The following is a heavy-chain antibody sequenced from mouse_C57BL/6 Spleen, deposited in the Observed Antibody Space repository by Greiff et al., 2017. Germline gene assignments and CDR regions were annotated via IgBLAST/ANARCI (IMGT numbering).Heavy chain of an antibody. CDR2: IYPGDGDT. J-gene: IGHJ4*01. Sequence: QVQLQQSGPELVKPGASVKISCKASGYAFSSSWMNWVKQRPGKGLEWIGRIYPGDGDTNYNGKFKGKATLTADKSSSTAYMQLSSLTSEDSAVXFCASRLLRYARDYWGQGTSVTVSS. V-gene: IGHV1-82*01. CDR3: ASRLLRYARDY. CDR1: GYAFSSSW. D-gene: IGHD1-1*01.